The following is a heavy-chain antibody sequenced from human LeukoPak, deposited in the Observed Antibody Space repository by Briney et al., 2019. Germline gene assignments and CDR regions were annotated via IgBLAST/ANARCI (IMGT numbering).Heavy chain of an antibody. CDR1: GYTFTGYY. CDR2: ISPNSGAT. D-gene: IGHD3-3*01. CDR3: ARGPARLYYDFWSGLYDNDY. Sequence: ASVKVSCKASGYTFTGYYMHWVRQAPGQGLEWMGWISPNSGATNYAQKFQGRVTMTRDTSISTAYMELSRLRSDDTAVYYCARGPARLYYDFWSGLYDNDYWGQGTLVTVSS. J-gene: IGHJ4*02. V-gene: IGHV1-2*02.